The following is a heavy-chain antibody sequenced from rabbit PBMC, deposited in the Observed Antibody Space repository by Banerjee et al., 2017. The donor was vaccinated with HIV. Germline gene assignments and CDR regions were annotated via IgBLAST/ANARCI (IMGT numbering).Heavy chain of an antibody. CDR3: ARDYINGYSDYVFNL. CDR1: GIDFNSKYY. CDR2: IGIGSGGNT. J-gene: IGHJ4*01. Sequence: QSLEESGGDLVKPGASLTLTCTASGIDFNSKYYMWWVRQAPGKGLEWIACIGIGSGGNTYYASWAKGRFTISKTSSTTVTLQMTSLTAADTATYFCARDYINGYSDYVFNLWGPGTLVTVS. V-gene: IGHV1S40*01. D-gene: IGHD6-1*01.